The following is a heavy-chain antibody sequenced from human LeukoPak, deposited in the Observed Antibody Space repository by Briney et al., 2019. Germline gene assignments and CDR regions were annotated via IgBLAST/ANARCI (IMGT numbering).Heavy chain of an antibody. CDR1: GFTFSSYA. J-gene: IGHJ6*02. V-gene: IGHV3-23*01. D-gene: IGHD4-17*01. CDR3: AKVFYGDYDYYYYGMDV. CDR2: ISGSGGST. Sequence: GGSLRLSCAASGFTFSSYAMSWVRQAPGKGLEWVSAISGSGGSTYYADSVKGRFTISRDSSKNTLYLQMNSLRAEDTAVYYCAKVFYGDYDYYYYGMDVWGQGTTVTVSS.